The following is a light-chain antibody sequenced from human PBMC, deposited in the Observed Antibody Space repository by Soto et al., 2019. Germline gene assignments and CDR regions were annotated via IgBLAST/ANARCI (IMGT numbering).Light chain of an antibody. CDR1: SSDVGGYNY. Sequence: QSALTQPASVSGSPGQSITISCTGTSSDVGGYNYVSWYQQHPGQVPKLTIYEVTNRPSGVSSRFSGSKSGNTASLTISGLQAEDEADYYCCSYAGSSTLVFGGGTKLTVL. CDR3: CSYAGSSTLV. J-gene: IGLJ3*02. V-gene: IGLV2-14*01. CDR2: EVT.